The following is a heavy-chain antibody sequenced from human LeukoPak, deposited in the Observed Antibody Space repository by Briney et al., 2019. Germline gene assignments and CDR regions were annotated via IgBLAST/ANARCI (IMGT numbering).Heavy chain of an antibody. CDR2: IVQSGRT. CDR1: GGSFSGYY. Sequence: SETLSLTCTVYGGSFSGYYWTWIRQPPGKGLEWMAEIVQSGRTNYSPSLESRLTLSVDTSKNQFSLKLSSVTAADTAVYYCARGSVFMGYASFDYWGQGALITVSS. D-gene: IGHD2-2*01. V-gene: IGHV4-34*12. CDR3: ARGSVFMGYASFDY. J-gene: IGHJ4*02.